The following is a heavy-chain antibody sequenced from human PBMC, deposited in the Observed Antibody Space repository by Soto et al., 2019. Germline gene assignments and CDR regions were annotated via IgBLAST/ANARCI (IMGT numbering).Heavy chain of an antibody. J-gene: IGHJ4*02. V-gene: IGHV3-23*01. CDR2: ISGSGGST. CDR3: VSSGDKYNLLDY. CDR1: GFTFSSYA. Sequence: GGSLRLSCAASGFTFSSYAMSWVRQAPGKGLEWVSAISGSGGSTYYADSVKGRFTISRDNAKNSLYLQINSLRGDDTAIYYCVSSGDKYNLLDYWGQGTQVTVSS. D-gene: IGHD1-1*01.